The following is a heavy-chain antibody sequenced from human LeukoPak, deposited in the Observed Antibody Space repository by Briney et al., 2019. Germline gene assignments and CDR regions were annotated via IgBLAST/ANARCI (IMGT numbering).Heavy chain of an antibody. V-gene: IGHV3-64*01. CDR2: INKNGDTT. D-gene: IGHD2-15*01. CDR3: ARYRYCNGGTCYLYFDY. Sequence: PGGSLRLSCAASGFTFSSYAMHWVRQAPGKGLEHVSGINKNGDTTYYANSVKGRFTISRDNSKNTPYLQMGSLRAEDMAVYYCARYRYCNGGTCYLYFDYWGQGTLVSVPS. CDR1: GFTFSSYA. J-gene: IGHJ4*02.